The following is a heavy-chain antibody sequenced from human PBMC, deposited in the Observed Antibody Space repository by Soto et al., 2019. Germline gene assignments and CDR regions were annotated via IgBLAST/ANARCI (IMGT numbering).Heavy chain of an antibody. D-gene: IGHD3-3*01. Sequence: QVQLQESGPGLVKPSQTLSLTCTVSGGSISSGGYYWSWIRQHPGKGLEWIGYIYYSGSTYYNPSLKSRVTISVDTSKNQVSLKLSSVTAADTAVYYCARRRFLEWTYFDYWGQGTLVTVSS. CDR1: GGSISSGGYY. CDR2: IYYSGST. J-gene: IGHJ4*02. V-gene: IGHV4-31*03. CDR3: ARRRFLEWTYFDY.